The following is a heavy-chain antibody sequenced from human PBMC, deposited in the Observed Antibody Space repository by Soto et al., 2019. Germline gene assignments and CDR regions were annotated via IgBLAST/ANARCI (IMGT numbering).Heavy chain of an antibody. CDR2: IYYSGST. Sequence: QVQLQESGPGLVKPSQTLSLTCTVSGGSISSGGYYWSWIRQHPGKGLEWIGYIYYSGSTYYNPSLTSRLTTAVDTSNNQFSLKRSSVTAADTAVYYCARVLSYYYGSGTPGAYYFDYWGQGTLVTVSS. V-gene: IGHV4-31*03. D-gene: IGHD3-10*01. J-gene: IGHJ4*02. CDR3: ARVLSYYYGSGTPGAYYFDY. CDR1: GGSISSGGYY.